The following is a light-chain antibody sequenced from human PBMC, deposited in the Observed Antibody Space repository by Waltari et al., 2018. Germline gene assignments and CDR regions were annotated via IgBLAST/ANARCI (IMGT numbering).Light chain of an antibody. CDR2: SND. V-gene: IGLV1-44*01. J-gene: IGLJ2*01. CDR3: ASRDDRLNGVV. CDR1: GSNIAGRA. Sequence: QSVLTQAPSPSGSTGQRVTIACSGSGSNIAGRAVNWSQQSPGRAPKLLIYSNDQLPAGVPDRFSGSRSGTSASLAISGLQSEDGAHYYCASRDDRLNGVVFGGGTKLTVL.